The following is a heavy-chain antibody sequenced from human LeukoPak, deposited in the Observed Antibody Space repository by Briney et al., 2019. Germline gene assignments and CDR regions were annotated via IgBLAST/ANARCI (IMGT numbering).Heavy chain of an antibody. V-gene: IGHV4-61*05. Sequence: SETLSLTCTVSGGSISSSSYYWGWIRQPPGKGLEWIGYIYYSGSTNYNPSLKSRVTISVDTSKNQFSLKLSSVTAADAAVYYCARGYSSGWNDYWGQGTLVTVSS. CDR1: GGSISSSSYY. J-gene: IGHJ4*02. CDR3: ARGYSSGWNDY. CDR2: IYYSGST. D-gene: IGHD6-25*01.